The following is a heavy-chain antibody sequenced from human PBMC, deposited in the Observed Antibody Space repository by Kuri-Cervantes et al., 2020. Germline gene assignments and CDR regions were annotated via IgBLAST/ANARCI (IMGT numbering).Heavy chain of an antibody. CDR2: ISYDGSNK. CDR1: GFTFSAYA. V-gene: IGHV3-30*18. J-gene: IGHJ4*02. CDR3: AKEGEDYGYY. Sequence: GGSLRLSCSASGFTFSAYAMHWVRQVPGKGLEWVAVISYDGSNKYYADSVKGRFTISRDNSKNTLYLQMNSLRAEDTAVYYCAKEGEDYGYYWGQGTLVTVSS. D-gene: IGHD4-17*01.